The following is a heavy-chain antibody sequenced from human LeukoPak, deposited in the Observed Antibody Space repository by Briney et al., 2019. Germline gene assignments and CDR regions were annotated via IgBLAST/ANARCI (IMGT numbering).Heavy chain of an antibody. J-gene: IGHJ6*03. CDR3: ANRGMGGVRGAPHYYYYYMDV. Sequence: GGSLRLSCAASGFTFSSYAMSWVRQAPGKGLEWVSAISGSGGSTYYADSVKGRFTISRDNSKNTLYLQMNSLRAEDTAVYYCANRGMGGVRGAPHYYYYYMDVWGKGTTVTVSS. D-gene: IGHD3-10*01. V-gene: IGHV3-23*01. CDR2: ISGSGGST. CDR1: GFTFSSYA.